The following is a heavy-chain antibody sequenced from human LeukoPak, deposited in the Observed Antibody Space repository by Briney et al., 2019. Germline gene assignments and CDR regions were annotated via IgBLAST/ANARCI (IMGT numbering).Heavy chain of an antibody. Sequence: ASVKVSCKASGYTFTSYAMHWVRQAPGQRLEWMGWINAGNGNTKYSQKFQGRVTITRDTSASTAYMELSSLRSEDTAVYYSARDHQLRYCSGGSCSNAYYYYYGMDVWGQGTTVTVSS. V-gene: IGHV1-3*01. CDR3: ARDHQLRYCSGGSCSNAYYYYYGMDV. CDR2: INAGNGNT. J-gene: IGHJ6*02. D-gene: IGHD2-15*01. CDR1: GYTFTSYA.